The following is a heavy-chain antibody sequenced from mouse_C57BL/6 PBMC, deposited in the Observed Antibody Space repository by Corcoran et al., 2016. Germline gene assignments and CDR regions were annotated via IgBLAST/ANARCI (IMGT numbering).Heavy chain of an antibody. CDR3: ARGQLRLLYYFDY. CDR2: IYPGSGNT. V-gene: IGHV1-76*01. D-gene: IGHD3-2*02. CDR1: GYTFTDYY. J-gene: IGHJ2*01. Sequence: QVQLKQSGAELVRPGASVKLSCKASGYTFTDYYINWVKQRPGHGLEWIARIYPGSGNTYYNEKFKGKATLTAEKSSSTAYMQLSSLTSEDSAVYCCARGQLRLLYYFDYWGEGTTLTVSS.